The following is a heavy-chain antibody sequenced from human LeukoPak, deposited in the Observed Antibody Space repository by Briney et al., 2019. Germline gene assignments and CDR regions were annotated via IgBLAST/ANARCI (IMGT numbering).Heavy chain of an antibody. CDR3: ARDYDYGYYYGIDV. Sequence: GGSLRLSCAASGFTFSSHEMKWVRQAPGKGLEWVSYISSSGSTIYYADSVKGRFTISRDNAKDSLFLQMNSLRVEDTAVYYCARDYDYGYYYGIDVWGKGTMVTVSS. CDR2: ISSSGSTI. V-gene: IGHV3-48*03. CDR1: GFTFSSHE. J-gene: IGHJ6*04. D-gene: IGHD4-17*01.